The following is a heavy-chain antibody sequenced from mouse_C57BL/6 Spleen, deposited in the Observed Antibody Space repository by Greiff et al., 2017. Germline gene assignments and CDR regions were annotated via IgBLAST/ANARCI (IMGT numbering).Heavy chain of an antibody. CDR3: GRGDGYYVYYSIDV. Sequence: QVQLQQPGPELVKPGASVKISCKASGYTFTDYYINWVKQRPGQGLEWIGWIYPAGSNTKYNQKFKGQATLTVDPSSSTAYMQLSSLTSEDSAVYYCGRGDGYYVYYSIDVWGTGTTVTVSS. J-gene: IGHJ1*03. V-gene: IGHV1-84*01. D-gene: IGHD2-3*01. CDR2: IYPAGSNT. CDR1: GYTFTDYY.